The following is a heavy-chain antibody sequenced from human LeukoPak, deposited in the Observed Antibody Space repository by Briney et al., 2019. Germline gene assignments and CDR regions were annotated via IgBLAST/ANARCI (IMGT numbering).Heavy chain of an antibody. D-gene: IGHD3-9*01. J-gene: IGHJ6*02. CDR2: IYYSGST. V-gene: IGHV4-59*08. CDR1: GGSFSGYY. Sequence: SETLSLTCAVYGGSFSGYYWSWIQQPPGKGLEWIGYIYYSGSTYYNPSLKSRVSISVDTSKNQFSLKLSSVTAADTAVYYCASDVLRYFDWLFVGMDVWGQGTTVTVSS. CDR3: ASDVLRYFDWLFVGMDV.